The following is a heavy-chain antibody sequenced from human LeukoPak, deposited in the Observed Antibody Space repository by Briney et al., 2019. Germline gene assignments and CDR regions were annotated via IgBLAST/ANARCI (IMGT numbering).Heavy chain of an antibody. CDR3: AKAGAVVVVAAKYFDY. J-gene: IGHJ4*02. D-gene: IGHD2-15*01. CDR2: ISGSGDST. Sequence: SGGSLRLSCAASGFTFSSYAMSWVRQAPGKGLEWVSAISGSGDSTYYADSVKGRFTISRGNSKNTLYLQMNSLRAEDTAVYYCAKAGAVVVVAAKYFDYWGQGTLVTVSS. CDR1: GFTFSSYA. V-gene: IGHV3-23*01.